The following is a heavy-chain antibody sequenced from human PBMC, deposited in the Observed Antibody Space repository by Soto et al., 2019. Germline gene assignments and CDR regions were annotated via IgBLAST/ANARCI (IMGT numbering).Heavy chain of an antibody. CDR1: GYTFTSYA. CDR3: ARDRMVRSYMDV. V-gene: IGHV1-3*01. Sequence: GASVKVSSKASGYTFTSYAMHWVRQAPGQRLEWMGWINAGNGNTKYSQKFQGRVTITRDTSASTAYMELSSLRSEDTAVYYCARDRMVRSYMDVWGKGTTVTVSS. CDR2: INAGNGNT. D-gene: IGHD2-15*01. J-gene: IGHJ6*03.